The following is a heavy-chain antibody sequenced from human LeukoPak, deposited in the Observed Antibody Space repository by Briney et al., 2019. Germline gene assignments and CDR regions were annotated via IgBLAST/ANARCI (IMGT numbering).Heavy chain of an antibody. J-gene: IGHJ4*02. D-gene: IGHD5-24*01. V-gene: IGHV4-59*01. CDR2: INYSGST. CDR1: GGSISSYY. Sequence: SETLSLTCTVSGGSISSYYWSWIRQPPGKGLEYIGYINYSGSTNYNPSLKSRVTISVDRSKNQFSLKVSSVTAADTAVYYCARSEMGGYTFDHWGQGTLVTVFS. CDR3: ARSEMGGYTFDH.